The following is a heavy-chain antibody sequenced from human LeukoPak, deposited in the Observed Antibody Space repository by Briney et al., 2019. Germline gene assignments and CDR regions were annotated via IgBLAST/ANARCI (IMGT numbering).Heavy chain of an antibody. CDR3: ARTIRQFGYCSSTSCYSSSSASFYYYYYYMDV. D-gene: IGHD2-2*02. J-gene: IGHJ6*03. CDR1: DGSFSGYY. Sequence: SETLSLTCAVYDGSFSGYYWSWIRQPPGKGLEWIWEINHSGSTNYNPSLKSRVTISVDTSKNQFSLKLSSVTAADTAVYYCARTIRQFGYCSSTSCYSSSSASFYYYYYYMDVWGKGTTVTVSS. CDR2: INHSGST. V-gene: IGHV4-34*01.